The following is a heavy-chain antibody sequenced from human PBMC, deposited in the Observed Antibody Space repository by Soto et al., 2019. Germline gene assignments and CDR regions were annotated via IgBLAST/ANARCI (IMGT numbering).Heavy chain of an antibody. J-gene: IGHJ3*02. V-gene: IGHV3-48*01. CDR3: ARVNGYCSGGSCYDLSPDAFDI. CDR1: GFTFSSYS. D-gene: IGHD2-15*01. CDR2: ISSSSSTI. Sequence: GGSLRLSCAASGFTFSSYSMNWVRQAPGKGLEWVSYISSSSSTIYYADSVKGRFTISRDNAKNSLYLQMNSLRAEDTAVYYCARVNGYCSGGSCYDLSPDAFDIWGQGTMVTVSS.